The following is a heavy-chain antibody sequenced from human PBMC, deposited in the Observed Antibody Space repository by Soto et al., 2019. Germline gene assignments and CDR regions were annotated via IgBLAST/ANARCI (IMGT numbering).Heavy chain of an antibody. CDR3: AAGTSSWYSGDAFDI. Sequence: ASVKVSCKASGYTFTSYYMHCVRQAPGQGLEWMGRIIASSGNTNYAQKFQGRVTITRDMSTSTAYMELSSLRSEDTAVYYCAAGTSSWYSGDAFDIWGQGTMVTLSS. J-gene: IGHJ3*02. CDR2: IIASSGNT. CDR1: GYTFTSYY. V-gene: IGHV1-46*01. D-gene: IGHD6-13*01.